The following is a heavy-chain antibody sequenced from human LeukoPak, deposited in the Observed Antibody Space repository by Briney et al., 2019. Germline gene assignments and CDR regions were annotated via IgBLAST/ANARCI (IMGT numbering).Heavy chain of an antibody. J-gene: IGHJ6*03. Sequence: GGSLRLSCAASGFTVRGNYMTWVRQAPGKGLEWAPLIYSGGTTYYADSVKGRFTISRDNAKNSLYLQMNSLRAEDTALYYCARDSRLRGNYYYYYYMDVWGKGTTVTVSS. D-gene: IGHD4-17*01. V-gene: IGHV3-53*01. CDR2: IYSGGTT. CDR1: GFTVRGNY. CDR3: ARDSRLRGNYYYYYYMDV.